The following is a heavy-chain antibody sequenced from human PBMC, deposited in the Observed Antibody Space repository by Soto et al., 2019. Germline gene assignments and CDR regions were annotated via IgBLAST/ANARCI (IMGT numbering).Heavy chain of an antibody. V-gene: IGHV1-69*06. CDR1: GGTFSSYA. Sequence: SVKVSCKASGGTFSSYAISWVRQAPGQGLAWMGGIIPIFGTANYAQKFQGRVTITADKSTSTAYMELSSLRSEDTAVYYCASDIAVAGLNWYFDLWGRGTLVTVSS. J-gene: IGHJ2*01. CDR3: ASDIAVAGLNWYFDL. D-gene: IGHD6-19*01. CDR2: IIPIFGTA.